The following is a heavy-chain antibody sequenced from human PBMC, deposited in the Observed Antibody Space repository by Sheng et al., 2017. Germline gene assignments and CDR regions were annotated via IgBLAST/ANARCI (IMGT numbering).Heavy chain of an antibody. CDR2: IHPGNGRT. CDR1: GYSYASYT. Sequence: QGQLVQSGAEVRKPGASVKVSCTASGYSYASYTLHWVRQAPGQSLEWMGWIHPGNGRTKYSQDFQGRVTISGDTSAGTVYMELSSLRSDDTAIYYCASESTSNAFGLWGQGTMVTVSS. J-gene: IGHJ3*01. CDR3: ASESTSNAFGL. V-gene: IGHV1-3*01.